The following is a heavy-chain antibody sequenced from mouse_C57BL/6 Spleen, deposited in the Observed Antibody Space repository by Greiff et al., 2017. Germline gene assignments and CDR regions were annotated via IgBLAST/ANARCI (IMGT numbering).Heavy chain of an antibody. CDR1: GYTFTSSG. CDR2: IYPRSGNT. Sequence: VQLQQSGAELARPGASVKLSCKASGYTFTSSGISWVKQRTGQGLEWIGEIYPRSGNTYYNEKFKGKATLTADKSSSTAYMELRSLTSEDSAVYFCARRYGSRFAYWGQGTLVTVSA. J-gene: IGHJ3*01. D-gene: IGHD1-1*01. CDR3: ARRYGSRFAY. V-gene: IGHV1-81*01.